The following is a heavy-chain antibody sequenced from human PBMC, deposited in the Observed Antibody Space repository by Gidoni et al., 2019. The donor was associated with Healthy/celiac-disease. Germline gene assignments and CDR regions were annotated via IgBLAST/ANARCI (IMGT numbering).Heavy chain of an antibody. Sequence: EVQLLESGGGLVQPGGSLRLSCAASGFTFSSYAMSWVRQAPGKGLEWVSAISGSGGSTYYADSVKGRFTISRDNSKNTLYLQMNNLRAEDTAVYYCAKRTMVRGVINIGWDYFDYWGQGTLVTVSS. CDR1: GFTFSSYA. CDR2: ISGSGGST. J-gene: IGHJ4*02. V-gene: IGHV3-23*01. CDR3: AKRTMVRGVINIGWDYFDY. D-gene: IGHD3-10*01.